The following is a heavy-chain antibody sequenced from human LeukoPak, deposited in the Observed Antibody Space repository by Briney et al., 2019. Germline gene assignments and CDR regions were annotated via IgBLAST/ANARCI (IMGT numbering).Heavy chain of an antibody. CDR2: IYNSGTT. V-gene: IGHV4-59*01. D-gene: IGHD3-22*01. J-gene: IGHJ4*02. CDR1: GGSLSSYY. Sequence: SETLSLTCTVSGGSLSSYYWTRIRQPPGKGLEWIGYIYNSGTTNYNPSLKSRVTISVDTSKNQFSLKLSSVTAADTAVYYCARGTYYYGSSAYSPSDYWGKGTLVPVSS. CDR3: ARGTYYYGSSAYSPSDY.